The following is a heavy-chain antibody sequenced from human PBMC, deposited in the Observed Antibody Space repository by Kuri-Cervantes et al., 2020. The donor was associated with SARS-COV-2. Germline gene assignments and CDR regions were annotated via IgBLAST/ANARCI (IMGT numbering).Heavy chain of an antibody. CDR2: IGTAGGT. V-gene: IGHV3-13*03. Sequence: GGSLRLSCAACGFTFSSYDMHWVRQATGKGLEWVSAIGTAGGTYYPGSVKGQFTISRENAKNSLYLQMNSLRAGDTAVYYCARTDGYYDSSGYYRAYYYMDVWGKGTTVTVSS. CDR1: GFTFSSYD. J-gene: IGHJ6*03. CDR3: ARTDGYYDSSGYYRAYYYMDV. D-gene: IGHD3-22*01.